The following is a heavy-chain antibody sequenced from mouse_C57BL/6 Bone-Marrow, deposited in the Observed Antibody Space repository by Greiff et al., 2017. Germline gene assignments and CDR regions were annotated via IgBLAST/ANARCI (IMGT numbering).Heavy chain of an antibody. CDR1: GYAFSSSW. CDR3: ASYYSNYPSCGY. Sequence: QVQLKESGPELVKPGASVKISCKASGYAFSSSWMNWVKQRPGKGLEWIGRIYPGDGDTNYNGKFKGKATLTADKSSSTAYMQLSSLTSEDSAVYFCASYYSNYPSCGYWGQGTTLTVSS. V-gene: IGHV1-82*01. D-gene: IGHD2-5*01. CDR2: IYPGDGDT. J-gene: IGHJ2*01.